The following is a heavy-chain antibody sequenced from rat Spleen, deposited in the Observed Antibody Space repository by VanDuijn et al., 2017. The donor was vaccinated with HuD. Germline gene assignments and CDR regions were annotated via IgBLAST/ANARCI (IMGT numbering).Heavy chain of an antibody. CDR2: ISPSGGST. D-gene: IGHD1-1*01. Sequence: EVQLVESGGGLVQPGRSLQLSCAASGFTFSNYDMAWVRQAPTEGLEGVASISPSGGSTYYRDSVKCRFTVSRDNTKSTLYLQMDSLRSEDTATYYCARHPDYSNYFDYWGQGVMVTVSS. V-gene: IGHV5-25*01. J-gene: IGHJ2*01. CDR3: ARHPDYSNYFDY. CDR1: GFTFSNYD.